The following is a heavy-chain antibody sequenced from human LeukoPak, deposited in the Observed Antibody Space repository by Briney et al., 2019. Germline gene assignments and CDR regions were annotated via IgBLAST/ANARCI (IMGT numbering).Heavy chain of an antibody. CDR2: IIPIFGTA. J-gene: IGHJ3*02. V-gene: IGHV1-69*13. D-gene: IGHD3-22*01. Sequence: GASVKVSCKASGGTFSSYAISWVRQAPGQGLEWMGGIIPIFGTANYAQKFQGRVTITADESTSTAYMELSSLRSEDTAVYYCARDYAGITMIVVQKPNAFDIWGQGTMVTVSS. CDR1: GGTFSSYA. CDR3: ARDYAGITMIVVQKPNAFDI.